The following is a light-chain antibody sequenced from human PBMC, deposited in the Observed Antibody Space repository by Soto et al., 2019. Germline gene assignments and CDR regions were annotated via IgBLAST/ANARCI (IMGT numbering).Light chain of an antibody. CDR1: QGIRND. Sequence: AIQMTQSPSSLSASVGDRVTITCRASQGIRNDLGWYQQKPGKAPKLLIYAASSLQSGVSSRFSGSGSGTDFTLTISSLQPEDFATYYCLQDYNYPRTFGQATTVEIK. CDR2: AAS. J-gene: IGKJ1*01. CDR3: LQDYNYPRT. V-gene: IGKV1-6*01.